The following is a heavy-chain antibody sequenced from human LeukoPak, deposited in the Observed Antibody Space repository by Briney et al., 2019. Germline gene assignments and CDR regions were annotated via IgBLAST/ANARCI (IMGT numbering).Heavy chain of an antibody. Sequence: PGGSLRLSCAASGFTFSSYGMHWVRQAPGKGLEWVAVISYDGSNKYYADSVKGRFTISRDNSKNTLYLQMNSLRAEDTAVYYCARVSRRDGYPVDYWGQGTLVTVSS. J-gene: IGHJ4*02. CDR2: ISYDGSNK. CDR3: ARVSRRDGYPVDY. V-gene: IGHV3-30*03. CDR1: GFTFSSYG. D-gene: IGHD5-24*01.